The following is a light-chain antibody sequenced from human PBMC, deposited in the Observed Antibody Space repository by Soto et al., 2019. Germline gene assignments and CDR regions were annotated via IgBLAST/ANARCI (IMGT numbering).Light chain of an antibody. CDR2: QDT. Sequence: SYELTQPPSMSVSPGQTASITCSGDKLGDKYVCWYQQKPGQSPVPVIYQDTKRPSGIPERFSGSNSGNTATLTISGTQAMDEADYHCQAWDRSTVVFGGGTKLTVL. J-gene: IGLJ2*01. CDR1: KLGDKY. V-gene: IGLV3-1*01. CDR3: QAWDRSTVV.